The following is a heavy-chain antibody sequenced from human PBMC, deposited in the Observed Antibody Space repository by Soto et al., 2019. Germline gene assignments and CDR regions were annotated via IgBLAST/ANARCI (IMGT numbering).Heavy chain of an antibody. J-gene: IGHJ5*02. D-gene: IGHD2-15*01. V-gene: IGHV4-39*01. CDR2: IYYSGST. CDR3: ARHRGGMRLGWFDP. Sequence: PSETLSLTCTVSGGSISSSSYYWGWIRQPPGKGLEWIGSIYYSGSTYYNPSLKSRVTISVDTSKNQFSLKLSSVTAADTAAYYCARHRGGMRLGWFDPWGQGTLVTVSS. CDR1: GGSISSSSYY.